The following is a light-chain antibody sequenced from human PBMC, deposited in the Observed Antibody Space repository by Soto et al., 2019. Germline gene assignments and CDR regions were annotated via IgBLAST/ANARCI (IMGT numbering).Light chain of an antibody. J-gene: IGLJ2*01. CDR1: STDVGDFNY. Sequence: QSALTQPASVSGSPGRSVTISCTGTSTDVGDFNYVSWYQHLPGRAPKIIIYDVTNRPSGISYRFSASKSGRTASLTIAGLKAEDEADYYCSSYSRSTTHVVFGGGTKMTVL. CDR2: DVT. CDR3: SSYSRSTTHVV. V-gene: IGLV2-14*03.